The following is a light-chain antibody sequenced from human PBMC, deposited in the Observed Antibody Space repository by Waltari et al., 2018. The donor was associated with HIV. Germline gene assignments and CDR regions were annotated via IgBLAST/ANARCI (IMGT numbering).Light chain of an antibody. CDR1: SSDVGGYNY. V-gene: IGLV2-14*03. CDR3: SSYTSSSTLL. CDR2: DVS. J-gene: IGLJ2*01. Sequence: QSALTQPASVSGSPGQSITISCTGTSSDVGGYNYVSWYQQHPGKAPKLMIYDVSNRPSGVSNRVSGSKSANTASLTISGLQADDEADYYCSSYTSSSTLLFGGGTKLTVL.